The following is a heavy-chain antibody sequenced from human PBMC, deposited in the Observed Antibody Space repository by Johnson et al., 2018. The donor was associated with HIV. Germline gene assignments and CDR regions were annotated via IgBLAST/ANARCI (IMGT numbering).Heavy chain of an antibody. J-gene: IGHJ3*02. D-gene: IGHD1-7*01. V-gene: IGHV3-20*04. CDR2: ISWNSGST. Sequence: VQLVESGGGVVRPGGSLRLSCAASGFTFDDYAMHWVRHAPGKGLEWVSGISWNSGSTNYADSVKGRFTISRDNAKDTLYLQMNSLRAEDTAVYYCARDPPGTTAGAFDIWGQGTMVTVSS. CDR3: ARDPPGTTAGAFDI. CDR1: GFTFDDYA.